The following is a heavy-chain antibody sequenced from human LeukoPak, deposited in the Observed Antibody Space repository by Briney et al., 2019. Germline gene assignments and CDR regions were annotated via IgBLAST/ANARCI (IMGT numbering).Heavy chain of an antibody. Sequence: ASVKVSCRASGYTFNTYAMNWVRQAPGQGPEWMGWINTNTGNPTYAQGFTGRFVFSLDTSVSTAYLQISSLKAADTAVYYCARVRGYSGYDVGYWGQGTLVTVSS. D-gene: IGHD5-12*01. CDR3: ARVRGYSGYDVGY. V-gene: IGHV7-4-1*02. J-gene: IGHJ4*02. CDR2: INTNTGNP. CDR1: GYTFNTYA.